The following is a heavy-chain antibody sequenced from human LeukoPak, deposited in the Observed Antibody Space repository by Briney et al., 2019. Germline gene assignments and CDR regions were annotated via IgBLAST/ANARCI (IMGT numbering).Heavy chain of an antibody. D-gene: IGHD3-10*01. J-gene: IGHJ4*02. CDR2: ISGSGGST. V-gene: IGHV3-23*01. Sequence: KGLEWVSAISGSGGSTYYADSVKGRFTISRDNSKNTLYLQMNSLRAEDTAVYYCAKDQRFGWGQGTLVTVSS. CDR3: AKDQRFG.